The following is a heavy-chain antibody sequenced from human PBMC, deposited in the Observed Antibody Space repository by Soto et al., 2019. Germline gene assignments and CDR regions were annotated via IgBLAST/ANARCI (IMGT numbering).Heavy chain of an antibody. CDR1: GFTFSSYG. CDR2: IWYDGTNE. V-gene: IGHV3-33*01. Sequence: GGSLRLSCAASGFTFSSYGMHWVRQAPGKGLEWVAVIWYDGTNEHYADSVKGRFTISRDNSKNTLFLQMNSLRAEDTAVYYCARESVRYYCYWWGQGTLVTVSS. CDR3: ARESVRYYCYW. D-gene: IGHD6-19*01. J-gene: IGHJ4*02.